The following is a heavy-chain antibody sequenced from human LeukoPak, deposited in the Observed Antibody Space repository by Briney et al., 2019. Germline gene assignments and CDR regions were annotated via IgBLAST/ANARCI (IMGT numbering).Heavy chain of an antibody. V-gene: IGHV3-23*01. CDR3: ARVVATSDY. CDR1: GFTFNNSA. CDR2: ISSSGSTT. D-gene: IGHD5-12*01. Sequence: PGGSLRLSCAGSGFTFNNSAISWVRQAPGKGLEWVSSISSSGSTTNYADSVKGRFTISRDNSKNMLYFQMNSLGAEDTAVYYCARVVATSDYWGQGTLVTVSS. J-gene: IGHJ4*02.